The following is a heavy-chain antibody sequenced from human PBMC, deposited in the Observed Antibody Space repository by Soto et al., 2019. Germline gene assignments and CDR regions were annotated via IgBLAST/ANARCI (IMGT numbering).Heavy chain of an antibody. V-gene: IGHV1-8*01. CDR2: MNPNSGNT. D-gene: IGHD3-10*01. J-gene: IGHJ5*02. CDR3: ARAGLWFGELPVGPYWFDP. CDR1: GYTFTSYD. Sequence: QVQLVQSGAEVKKPGASVKVSCKASGYTFTSYDINWVRQATGQGLEWMGWMNPNSGNTGYAQKFQGRVTMTRNTSISTAYMELSSLRSEDTAVYYCARAGLWFGELPVGPYWFDPWGQGTLVTVSS.